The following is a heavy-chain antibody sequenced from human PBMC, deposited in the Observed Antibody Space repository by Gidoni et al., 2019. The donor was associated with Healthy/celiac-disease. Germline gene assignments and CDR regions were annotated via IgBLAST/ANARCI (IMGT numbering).Heavy chain of an antibody. CDR2: SNHSGST. J-gene: IGHJ4*02. CDR1: GGSFSGYY. Sequence: QVQLQQWGAGLLKPSETLSLTCAFSGGSFSGYYWRWLRQPPGKGLEWMGESNHSGSTNYNTALKSRVTISVDTAKNQCSRKLSAVTAADTAVYYCERAMSPSGPRYEYYYGSGGDYWGQGTLVTVSS. V-gene: IGHV4-34*01. D-gene: IGHD3-10*01. CDR3: ERAMSPSGPRYEYYYGSGGDY.